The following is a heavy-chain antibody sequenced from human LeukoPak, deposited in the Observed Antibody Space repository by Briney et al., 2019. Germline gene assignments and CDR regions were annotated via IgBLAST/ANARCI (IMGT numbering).Heavy chain of an antibody. D-gene: IGHD2-15*01. CDR3: AKDGIVVVVAAKGYYYMDV. Sequence: GGSLRLSCAASGFTFSNYWIHWVRQAPGTGLVWVSRINTDGTKTLYAVSVKGRFTISRDNSQNTLYLQMNSLRAEDTAVYYCAKDGIVVVVAAKGYYYMDVWGKGTTVTVSS. CDR1: GFTFSNYW. J-gene: IGHJ6*03. CDR2: INTDGTKT. V-gene: IGHV3-74*01.